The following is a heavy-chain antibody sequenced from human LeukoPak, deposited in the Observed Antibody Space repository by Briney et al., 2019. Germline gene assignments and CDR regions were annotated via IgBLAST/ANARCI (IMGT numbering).Heavy chain of an antibody. CDR1: GGSISSSSYY. J-gene: IGHJ6*03. V-gene: IGHV4-39*01. CDR3: ARLYYDFWSGYSHYMDV. CDR2: IYYSGST. D-gene: IGHD3-3*01. Sequence: SETLSLTCTVSGGSISSSSYYWGWIRQPPGKGLEWIGSIYYSGSTYYNPSLKSRVTISVDTSKNQFSLKLSSVTVADTAVYYCARLYYDFWSGYSHYMDVWGKGTTVTVSS.